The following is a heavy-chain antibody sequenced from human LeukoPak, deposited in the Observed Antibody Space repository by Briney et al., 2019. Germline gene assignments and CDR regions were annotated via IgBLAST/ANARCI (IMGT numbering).Heavy chain of an antibody. CDR1: GFTFSDYS. J-gene: IGHJ4*02. CDR3: ARVEQWLGYFDY. D-gene: IGHD6-19*01. CDR2: IRYDGNNK. Sequence: PGGSLRLSCAASGFTFSDYSMHWVRQAPGKGLNWVAFIRYDGNNKYYADSVKGRFTISRDNAKNSLYLQMNSLRAEDTAVYYCARVEQWLGYFDYWGQGTLVTVSS. V-gene: IGHV3-30*02.